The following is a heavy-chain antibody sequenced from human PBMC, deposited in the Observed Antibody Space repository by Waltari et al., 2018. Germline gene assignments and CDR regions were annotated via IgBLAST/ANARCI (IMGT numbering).Heavy chain of an antibody. J-gene: IGHJ4*02. CDR3: ARDHWGSLDY. Sequence: QVHLQESGPGLVKPSETLSLSCTVPAGSISSYGWSWIRQPAGQGLEWIGLIHSTGSTSYKPSLKSRVTISVDTSKNQFSLDLNSLTAADTAMYYCARDHWGSLDYWGQGILVTVSS. V-gene: IGHV4-4*07. CDR1: AGSISSYG. D-gene: IGHD7-27*01. CDR2: IHSTGST.